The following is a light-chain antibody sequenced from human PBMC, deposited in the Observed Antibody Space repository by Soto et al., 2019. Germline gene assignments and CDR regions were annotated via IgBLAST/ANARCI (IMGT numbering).Light chain of an antibody. CDR1: QSVLYSSNNKNY. V-gene: IGKV4-1*01. CDR3: QQYYSIPFT. J-gene: IGKJ4*01. Sequence: DIVMTQSPDSLAVSLGERATINCKSSQSVLYSSNNKNYLAWYQQKSGQPPKLLIYWASTRESGVPDRFSGSGSGTDLTLTISSLQAADVAIYYCQQYYSIPFTFGGGTKVEIK. CDR2: WAS.